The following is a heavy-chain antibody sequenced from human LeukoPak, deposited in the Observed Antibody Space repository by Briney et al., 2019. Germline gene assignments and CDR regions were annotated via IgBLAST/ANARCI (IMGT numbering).Heavy chain of an antibody. CDR2: ISYDGSNK. CDR3: ARGRRIQLWLSI. CDR1: GFTFSSYA. J-gene: IGHJ4*02. D-gene: IGHD5-18*01. Sequence: PGRSLRLSCAASGFTFSSYAMHWVRQAPGKGLEWVAVISYDGSNKYYADSVKGRFTISRDNSKNTLYLQMNSLRAEDTALYYCARGRRIQLWLSIWGQGTLVTVSS. V-gene: IGHV3-30*04.